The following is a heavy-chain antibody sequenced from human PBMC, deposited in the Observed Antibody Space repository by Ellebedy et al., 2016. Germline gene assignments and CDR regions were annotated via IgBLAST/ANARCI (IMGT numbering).Heavy chain of an antibody. J-gene: IGHJ3*02. V-gene: IGHV3-30*04. CDR1: GFSFSRFA. Sequence: GESLKISCAASGFSFSRFAMHWVRQAPGKGLEWVAFISSDGRIEYCTDSVKGRFTISRNNSKNRIYLQMNSLRADDTALYFCVRGEEGLTAAGSFDIWGQGTMVIVSS. D-gene: IGHD2-21*02. CDR3: VRGEEGLTAAGSFDI. CDR2: ISSDGRIE.